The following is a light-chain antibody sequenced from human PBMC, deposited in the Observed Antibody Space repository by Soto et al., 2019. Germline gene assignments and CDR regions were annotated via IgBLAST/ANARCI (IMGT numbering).Light chain of an antibody. CDR2: AAS. CDR3: QQYYSYPPT. J-gene: IGKJ4*01. V-gene: IGKV1-8*01. CDR1: QGISSY. Sequence: SFSASTGDRVTITCRASQGISSYLAWYQQKPGKAPKLLIYAASTLQSGVPSRFSGSGSGTDFTLTISCLQSEDFATYYCQQYYSYPPTFGGGTKVDIK.